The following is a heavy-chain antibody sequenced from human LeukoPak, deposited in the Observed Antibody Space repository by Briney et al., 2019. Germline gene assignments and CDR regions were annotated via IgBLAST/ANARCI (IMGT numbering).Heavy chain of an antibody. CDR2: INPSGGTT. CDR3: ARDNSVGDYAWWFDP. CDR1: GYTFTSYY. Sequence: ASVTVSFKASGYTFTSYYMHWVRQAPGQGLEWMGLINPSGGTTRYAQKFQGRVTMTSDLSTSTDYMELSSLRSDDKAVYFCARDNSVGDYAWWFDPWGQGTLVTVSS. D-gene: IGHD1-26*01. V-gene: IGHV1-46*01. J-gene: IGHJ5*02.